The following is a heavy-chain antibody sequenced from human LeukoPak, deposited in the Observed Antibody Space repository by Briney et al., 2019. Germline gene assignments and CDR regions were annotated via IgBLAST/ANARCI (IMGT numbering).Heavy chain of an antibody. D-gene: IGHD1-26*01. CDR3: ARTASGSFSI. CDR1: GFTFSNYH. J-gene: IGHJ4*02. Sequence: GGSLRLSCAASGFTFSNYHMNWVRQTPGKGLEWISYINSGSTTIYYADSVKGRFTISRDNAKNSVYLQMNSLRAEDTAVYFCARTASGSFSIRGQGTLVTVSS. CDR2: INSGSTTI. V-gene: IGHV3-48*04.